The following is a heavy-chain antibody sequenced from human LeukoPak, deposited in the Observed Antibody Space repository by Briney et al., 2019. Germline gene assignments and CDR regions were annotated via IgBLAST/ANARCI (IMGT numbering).Heavy chain of an antibody. D-gene: IGHD6-19*01. V-gene: IGHV1-8*01. Sequence: ASVKVSCKASGYTFTSYDINWVRQATGQGLEWMGWMNPNSGNTGYAQKFQGSASMTGNTSLSTAYMARSSLRSEDTAVYNCAREGGGVSSGWYVGGYYYYYMDVWGKGTTVTVSS. CDR3: AREGGGVSSGWYVGGYYYYYMDV. CDR2: MNPNSGNT. J-gene: IGHJ6*03. CDR1: GYTFTSYD.